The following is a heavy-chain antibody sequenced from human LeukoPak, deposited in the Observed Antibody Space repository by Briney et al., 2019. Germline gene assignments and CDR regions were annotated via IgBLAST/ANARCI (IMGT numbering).Heavy chain of an antibody. J-gene: IGHJ3*02. Sequence: PSETLSLTCTVSGGSISSSSYYWGWIRQPPGKGLEWIGSIYYSGSTYYNPSLKSRVTISVDTSKNQFSLKLSSVAAADTAVYYCARTMVATDVEVYDAFDIWGQGTMVTVSS. D-gene: IGHD4-23*01. CDR2: IYYSGST. CDR3: ARTMVATDVEVYDAFDI. CDR1: GGSISSSSYY. V-gene: IGHV4-39*01.